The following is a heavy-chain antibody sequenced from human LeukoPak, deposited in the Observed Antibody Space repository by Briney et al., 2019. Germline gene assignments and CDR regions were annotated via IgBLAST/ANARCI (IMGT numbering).Heavy chain of an antibody. CDR1: GGSFSGYY. J-gene: IGHJ5*02. D-gene: IGHD3-22*01. CDR2: INHSGST. CDR3: ARDSGYVRKYNWFDP. Sequence: SETLSLTCAVYGGSFSGYYWSWIRQPPGKGLEWIGEINHSGSTNYNPSLKSRVTISVDTSKNQFSLKLSSVTAADTAVYYCARDSGYVRKYNWFDPWGQGTLVTVSS. V-gene: IGHV4-34*01.